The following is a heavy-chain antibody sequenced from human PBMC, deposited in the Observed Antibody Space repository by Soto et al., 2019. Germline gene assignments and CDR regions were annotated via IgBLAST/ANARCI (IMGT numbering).Heavy chain of an antibody. V-gene: IGHV6-1*01. Sequence: SQTHSLTCVISGDSVSSNSAAWNWIRQTPSRGLECLGRTYYRSKWYNDYAVYVKSRITINPDASKNQFSLQLNYVTPEDTAVYYCASNRSPNLGMDVWGQGTTVTVSS. J-gene: IGHJ6*02. CDR1: GDSVSSNSAA. CDR3: ASNRSPNLGMDV. CDR2: TYYRSKWYN.